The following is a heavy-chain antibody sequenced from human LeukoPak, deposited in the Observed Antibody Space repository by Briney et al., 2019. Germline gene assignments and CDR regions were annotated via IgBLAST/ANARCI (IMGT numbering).Heavy chain of an antibody. CDR2: INHSGST. D-gene: IGHD3-3*01. J-gene: IGHJ4*02. Sequence: SQTLSLTCTVSGGSISSGNYYWSWIRQPPGKGLEWIGEINHSGSTNYNPSPKSRVTISVDTSKNQFSLKLSSVTAADTAVYYCAGGFLEWLLFDYWGQGTLVSVSS. V-gene: IGHV4-30-4*01. CDR1: GGSISSGNYY. CDR3: AGGFLEWLLFDY.